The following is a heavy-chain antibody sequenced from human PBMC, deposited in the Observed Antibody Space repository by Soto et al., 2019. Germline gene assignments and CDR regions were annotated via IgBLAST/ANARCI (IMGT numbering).Heavy chain of an antibody. CDR2: IDPSDSYT. CDR3: ARLDYYGSGSYFREAIDP. CDR1: GYSFTSYW. V-gene: IGHV5-10-1*01. D-gene: IGHD3-10*01. Sequence: PXESLKISCKGSGYSFTSYWLSWVRQIPGKGLEWMGRIDPSDSYTNYSPSFQGHVTISADKSISTAYLQWSSLKASDTAMYYCARLDYYGSGSYFREAIDPWGQGTLVTVSS. J-gene: IGHJ5*02.